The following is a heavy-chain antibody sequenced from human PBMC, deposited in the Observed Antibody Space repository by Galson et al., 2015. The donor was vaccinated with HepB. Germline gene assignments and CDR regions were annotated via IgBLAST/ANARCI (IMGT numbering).Heavy chain of an antibody. J-gene: IGHJ4*02. CDR2: VSYSGST. D-gene: IGHD2-21*01. V-gene: IGHV4-39*01. CDR1: GGSISSRNSY. Sequence: ETLSLTCTVSGGSISSRNSYWGWIRQPPGKGLEWIASVSYSGSTFYNPCLKSRVTVSVDPSKNQFSLKLSFVTAADTAVFYCARHFVVPRIMDYFDYWGQGALVTVSS. CDR3: ARHFVVPRIMDYFDY.